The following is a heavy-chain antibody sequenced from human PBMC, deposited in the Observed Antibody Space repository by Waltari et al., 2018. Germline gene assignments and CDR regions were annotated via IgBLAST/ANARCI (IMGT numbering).Heavy chain of an antibody. CDR1: GGSISSSIYY. CDR3: ASTVYYDSSGWTYYFDY. J-gene: IGHJ4*02. CDR2: IYYSGST. V-gene: IGHV4-39*01. D-gene: IGHD3-22*01. Sequence: QLQLQESGPGLVTPSETLSLTCHVPGGSISSSIYYWGWIRQPPGKGLEWVGSIYYSGSTYYNPSRKSRVTISVDTSKNQFSLKLSAVTAADTAVYYCASTVYYDSSGWTYYFDYWGQGTLVTVSS.